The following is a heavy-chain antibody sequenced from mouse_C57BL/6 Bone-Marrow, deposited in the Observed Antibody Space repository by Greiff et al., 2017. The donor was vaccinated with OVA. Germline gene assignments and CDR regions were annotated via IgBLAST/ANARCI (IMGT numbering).Heavy chain of an antibody. J-gene: IGHJ1*03. CDR1: GYTFTSYW. CDR3: AHWWYFDV. CDR2: IYPGSGST. V-gene: IGHV1-55*01. Sequence: VQLQQPGAELVKPGASVKMSCKASGYTFTSYWITWVKQRPGQGLEWIGDIYPGSGSTNYNEKFKDKATLTADKSSSTAYMQLSSLTYEDSAVYYCAHWWYFDVWGTGTTVTVSS.